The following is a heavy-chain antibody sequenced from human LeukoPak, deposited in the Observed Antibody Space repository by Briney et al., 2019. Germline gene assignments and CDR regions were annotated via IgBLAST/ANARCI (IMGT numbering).Heavy chain of an antibody. CDR3: AKDQSGAIAVADY. CDR1: GFTFSSYW. D-gene: IGHD6-19*01. Sequence: PGGSLRLSCAASGFTFSSYWMHWVRQAPGKGLVWVSRINSDGSSTSYADSVKGRFTISRDNSKNSLYLQMNSLRAEDTALYYCAKDQSGAIAVADYWGQGTLVTVSS. CDR2: INSDGSST. V-gene: IGHV3-74*01. J-gene: IGHJ4*02.